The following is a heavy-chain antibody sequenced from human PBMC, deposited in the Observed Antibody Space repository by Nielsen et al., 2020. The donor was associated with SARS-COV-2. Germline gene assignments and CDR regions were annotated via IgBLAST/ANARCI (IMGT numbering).Heavy chain of an antibody. CDR2: IYYSGST. J-gene: IGHJ5*02. V-gene: IGHV4-31*03. D-gene: IGHD3-22*01. CDR1: GGSSSSGGYS. CDR3: ARDAFSYYYDSSGYKPWFDP. Sequence: SETLSLTCTVSGGSSSSGGYSWSWIRQHPGKGLEWIGYIYYSGSTYYNPSLKSRVTISVDTSKNQFSLKVSSVTAADTAVYYCARDAFSYYYDSSGYKPWFDPWGQGTLVTVSS.